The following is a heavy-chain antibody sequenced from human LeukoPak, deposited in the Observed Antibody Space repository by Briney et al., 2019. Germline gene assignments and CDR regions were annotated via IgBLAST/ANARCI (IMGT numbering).Heavy chain of an antibody. D-gene: IGHD6-19*01. Sequence: GGSLRLSCAATGFTFSSYAMSWVRQAPGKGLEWVSAISGSGGSTYYADSVKGRFTISRDNSKNTLYLQMNSLRAEDTAVYYCPKGKSSGWSYAFDIWGQGTMVTVSS. CDR1: GFTFSSYA. J-gene: IGHJ3*02. CDR2: ISGSGGST. CDR3: PKGKSSGWSYAFDI. V-gene: IGHV3-23*01.